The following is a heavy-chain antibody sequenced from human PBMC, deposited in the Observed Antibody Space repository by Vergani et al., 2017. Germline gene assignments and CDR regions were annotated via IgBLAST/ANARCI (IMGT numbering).Heavy chain of an antibody. CDR2: ISWDGVST. Sequence: EIQLVESGGVVVQSGGSLRLSCAASGFTFDDYSINWVRQAPGEGLEWVSLISWDGVSTFYADSVKGRFTISRDNSKNSLYLQMNSLRTEDTALYYCAKDSGSFYPGTLYFDYWGQGTLVTVSS. CDR1: GFTFDDYS. CDR3: AKDSGSFYPGTLYFDY. J-gene: IGHJ4*02. D-gene: IGHD3-10*01. V-gene: IGHV3-43*01.